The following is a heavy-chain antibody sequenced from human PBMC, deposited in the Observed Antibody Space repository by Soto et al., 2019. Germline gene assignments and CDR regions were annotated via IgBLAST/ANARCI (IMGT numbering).Heavy chain of an antibody. D-gene: IGHD5-12*01. CDR2: IWYDGSNK. CDR1: RFTFSNYG. Sequence: PGGSLRLSCAASRFTFSNYGMHWVRQAPGKGLEWVAVIWYDGSNKYYADSVKGRFTISRDNSKNTLYLQMNSLRAEDTAVYYCARDDTQGREVDIYGMDVWGQGTTVTVSS. V-gene: IGHV3-33*01. CDR3: ARDDTQGREVDIYGMDV. J-gene: IGHJ6*02.